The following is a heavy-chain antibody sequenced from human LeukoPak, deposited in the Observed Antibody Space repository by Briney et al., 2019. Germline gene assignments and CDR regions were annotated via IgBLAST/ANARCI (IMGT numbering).Heavy chain of an antibody. J-gene: IGHJ3*02. CDR2: IKQDGSEN. CDR1: GFTFGDYW. Sequence: GGSLRLSCEASGFTFGDYWMTWVRQAPGKGLEGVANIKQDGSENHYVDSVKGRFTISRDNAKNSLYLQMTSLRAEDTAVYYCATYWRHFDWLLSDIWGLGTMVTVSS. V-gene: IGHV3-7*05. D-gene: IGHD3-9*01. CDR3: ATYWRHFDWLLSDI.